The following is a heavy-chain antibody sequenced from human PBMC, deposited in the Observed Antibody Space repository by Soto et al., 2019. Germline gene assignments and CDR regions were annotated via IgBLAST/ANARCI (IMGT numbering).Heavy chain of an antibody. CDR2: INPNSGGT. J-gene: IGHJ1*01. CDR1: GYTFTGYY. Sequence: ASVKVSCKASGYTFTGYYMHWVRQAPGQGLEWMGWINPNSGGTNYAQKFQGWVTMTRDTSISTAYMELSRLRSDDTAVYYCARAYLEYSSSSYAEYFHHWGQGTLVTVSS. CDR3: ARAYLEYSSSSYAEYFHH. V-gene: IGHV1-2*04. D-gene: IGHD6-6*01.